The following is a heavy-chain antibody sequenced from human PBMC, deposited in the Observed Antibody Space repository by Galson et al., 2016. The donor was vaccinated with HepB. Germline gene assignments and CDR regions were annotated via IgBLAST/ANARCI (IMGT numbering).Heavy chain of an antibody. CDR2: ISGHNGNT. J-gene: IGHJ6*04. D-gene: IGHD2-15*01. V-gene: IGHV1-18*01. CDR3: AREDTMYDVDSPGYSALDL. CDR1: GYSFSSYG. Sequence: SVKVSCKASGYSFSSYGVSWVRQAPGQGLEWMGWISGHNGNTRYAEKFLGRVTMTTDTPASTAYLELRSLRSDDTAVSYCAREDTMYDVDSPGYSALDLWDKGTTVTVSS.